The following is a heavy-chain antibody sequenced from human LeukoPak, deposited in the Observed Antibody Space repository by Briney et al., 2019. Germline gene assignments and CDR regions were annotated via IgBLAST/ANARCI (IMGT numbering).Heavy chain of an antibody. V-gene: IGHV1-3*01. J-gene: IGHJ4*02. Sequence: WMGWTNAGNGNTKYSQKFQGRVTITRDTSASTAYMELSRLRSEDTAVYYCARGVAGGEFDYWGQGTLVTVSS. CDR3: ARGVAGGEFDY. D-gene: IGHD6-19*01. CDR2: TNAGNGNT.